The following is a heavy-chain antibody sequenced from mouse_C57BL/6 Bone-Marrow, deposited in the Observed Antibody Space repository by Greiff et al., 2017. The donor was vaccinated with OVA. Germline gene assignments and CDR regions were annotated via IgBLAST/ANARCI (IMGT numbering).Heavy chain of an antibody. V-gene: IGHV1-15*01. CDR3: TRSPIITTVVARAY. D-gene: IGHD1-1*01. J-gene: IGHJ3*01. Sequence: VKVVESGAELVRPGASVTLSCKASGYTFTDYEMHWVKQTPVHGLEWIGAIDPETGGTAYNQKFKGKAILTADKSSSTAYMELRSLTSEDSAVYYCTRSPIITTVVARAYWGQGTLVTVSA. CDR1: GYTFTDYE. CDR2: IDPETGGT.